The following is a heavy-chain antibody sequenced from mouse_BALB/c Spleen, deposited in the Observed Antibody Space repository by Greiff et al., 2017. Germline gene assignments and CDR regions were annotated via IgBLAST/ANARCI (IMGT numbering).Heavy chain of an antibody. D-gene: IGHD1-1*01. Sequence: VQLKQSGPELGKPGASVKISCKASGYSFTGYNMYWVKQSHRKSLEWIGYIDPYNGGTSYNQKFKGKATLTVDKSSSTAYMHLNSLTSEDSAIYYCARGYTVDYYAGDYWGQGTTVTVSS. CDR3: ARGYTVDYYAGDY. CDR1: GYSFTGYN. V-gene: IGHV1S135*01. CDR2: IDPYNGGT. J-gene: IGHJ4*01.